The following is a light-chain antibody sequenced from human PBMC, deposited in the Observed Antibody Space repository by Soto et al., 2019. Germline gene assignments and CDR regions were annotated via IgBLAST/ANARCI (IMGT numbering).Light chain of an antibody. CDR1: ISDIGGYNY. CDR3: SSYTNKNSYIL. CDR2: EVS. Sequence: QSALTQPASVSGTPGQSITISCTGSISDIGGYNYVSWYQQFPGKAPKLIIFEVSDRPSGVSDRFSGSKSGSTASLTISGLQAEDKADYYCSSYTNKNSYILFGGGTKLTVL. J-gene: IGLJ2*01. V-gene: IGLV2-14*01.